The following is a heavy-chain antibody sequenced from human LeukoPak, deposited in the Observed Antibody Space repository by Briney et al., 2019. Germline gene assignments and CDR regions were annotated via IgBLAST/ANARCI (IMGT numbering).Heavy chain of an antibody. Sequence: GGSLRLSCAASGFTFSTYSMNWVRQAPGKGLEWVSSISSSSTYIYYADSVKGRFTISRDNAKNSLYLQMSSLRAEDTAAYYCARGVGAFEIWGQGTMVTVSS. CDR3: ARGVGAFEI. CDR2: ISSSSTYI. CDR1: GFTFSTYS. J-gene: IGHJ3*02. D-gene: IGHD3-3*01. V-gene: IGHV3-21*01.